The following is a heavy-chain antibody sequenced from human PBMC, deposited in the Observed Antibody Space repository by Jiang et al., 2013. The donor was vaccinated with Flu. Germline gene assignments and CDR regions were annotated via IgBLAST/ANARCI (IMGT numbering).Heavy chain of an antibody. J-gene: IGHJ2*01. V-gene: IGHV4-59*09. D-gene: IGHD6-13*01. CDR3: ARGFSSSWSRGTEYFDL. Sequence: YNPSLKSRVTISVDTSKNQFSLKLTSVTAADTAVYYCARGFSSSWSRGTEYFDLWGRGTLVTVSS.